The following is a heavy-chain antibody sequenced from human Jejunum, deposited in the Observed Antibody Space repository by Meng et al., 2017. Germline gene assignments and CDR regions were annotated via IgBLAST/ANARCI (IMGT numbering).Heavy chain of an antibody. D-gene: IGHD3-10*01. CDR2: INTNTGNP. Sequence: ASVKVSCKASGYSFTTYGMSWVRQAPGQGLEWMGWINTNTGNPTYAQAFIGRFIFYLDTSVSKAYLLVSSLKTEDNAAYYCARLFRPTGNDYWGQGTLVTVSS. CDR1: GYSFTTYG. V-gene: IGHV7-4-1*02. CDR3: ARLFRPTGNDY. J-gene: IGHJ4*02.